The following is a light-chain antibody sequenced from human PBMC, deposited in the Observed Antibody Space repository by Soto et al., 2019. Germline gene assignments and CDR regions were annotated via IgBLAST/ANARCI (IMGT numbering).Light chain of an antibody. V-gene: IGKV1-27*01. J-gene: IGKJ4*02. CDR1: RDISSS. CDR2: AAS. Sequence: DVQMTQSPSSLSASVGDRVTITCRASRDISSSLAWYQQKPGKVPKLLIYAASTLHAGVQSRFSGSGSGTLSTLTISSLQPEDVATYYCQKYNSAPRTFGRGTRLEIK. CDR3: QKYNSAPRT.